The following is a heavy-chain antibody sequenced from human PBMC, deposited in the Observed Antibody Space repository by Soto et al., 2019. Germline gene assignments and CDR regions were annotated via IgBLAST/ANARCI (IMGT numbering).Heavy chain of an antibody. CDR2: IYHSGST. CDR1: GGSISSSNW. Sequence: QVQLQESGPGLVKPSGTLSLTCAVSGGSISSSNWWSWVRQPPGKGLEWIGEIYHSGSTNYNPSLKSRVTISVDKSKNQFSLKLSSVTAADTAVYYCARDGRGSYGDDYYGMDVWGQGTTVTVSS. D-gene: IGHD3-16*01. J-gene: IGHJ6*02. CDR3: ARDGRGSYGDDYYGMDV. V-gene: IGHV4-4*02.